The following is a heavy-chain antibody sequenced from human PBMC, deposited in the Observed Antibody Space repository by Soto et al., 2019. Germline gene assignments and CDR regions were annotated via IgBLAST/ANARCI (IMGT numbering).Heavy chain of an antibody. Sequence: SVKVSCKASGGTFSSYTISWVRQAPGQGLEWMGRIIPILGIANYAQKFQGRVTITADKSTSTAYMELSSLRSEDTAVYYCARDPIAAAGILDYWGQGTLVTVSS. CDR2: IIPILGIA. D-gene: IGHD6-13*01. CDR1: GGTFSSYT. CDR3: ARDPIAAAGILDY. J-gene: IGHJ4*02. V-gene: IGHV1-69*04.